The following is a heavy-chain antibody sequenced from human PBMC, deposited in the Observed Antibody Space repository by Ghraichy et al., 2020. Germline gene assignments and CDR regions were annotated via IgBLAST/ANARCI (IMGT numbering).Heavy chain of an antibody. CDR1: GFTFSSYA. V-gene: IGHV3-30-3*01. Sequence: GGSLRLSCAASGFTFSSYAMHWVRQAPGKGLEWVAVISYDGSNKYYADSVKGRFTISRDNSKNTLYLQMNSLRAEDTAVYYCASPVDTAMVTGYYYYYGMDVWGQGTTVTVSS. D-gene: IGHD5-18*01. CDR3: ASPVDTAMVTGYYYYYGMDV. CDR2: ISYDGSNK. J-gene: IGHJ6*02.